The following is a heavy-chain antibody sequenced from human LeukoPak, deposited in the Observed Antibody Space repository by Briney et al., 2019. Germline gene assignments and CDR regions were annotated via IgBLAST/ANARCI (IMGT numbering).Heavy chain of an antibody. J-gene: IGHJ6*02. CDR3: ARDYIPTAAAAGTYYYYGMDV. V-gene: IGHV3-33*01. CDR1: GFTFGGYG. CDR2: IWYDGSNK. D-gene: IGHD6-13*01. Sequence: GGSLRLSCAGSGFTFGGYGMHWFRQTPGKGLEWVAVIWYDGSNKYYADSVKGRFTISRDNSKNTLYLQMNSLRAEDTAVYYCARDYIPTAAAAGTYYYYGMDVWGQGTTVTVSS.